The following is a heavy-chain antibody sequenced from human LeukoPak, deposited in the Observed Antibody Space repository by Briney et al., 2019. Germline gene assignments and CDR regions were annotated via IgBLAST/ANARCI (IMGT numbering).Heavy chain of an antibody. CDR3: ARTGYSSSWLRS. CDR2: INHSGST. V-gene: IGHV4-34*01. CDR1: VGSFSGYY. Sequence: SETLSLTCAVYVGSFSGYYWSLIRQPPGKGLEWIGEINHSGSTNYNPSLKSRVTISVDTSKNQFSLKLSSVTAADTAVYYCARTGYSSSWLRSWGQGTLVTVSS. J-gene: IGHJ4*02. D-gene: IGHD6-13*01.